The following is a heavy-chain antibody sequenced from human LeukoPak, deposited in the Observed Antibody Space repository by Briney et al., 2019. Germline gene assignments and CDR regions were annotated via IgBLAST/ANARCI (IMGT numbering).Heavy chain of an antibody. CDR2: ISTTGNTV. J-gene: IGHJ6*02. CDR1: GFRFSD. Sequence: GGSLRLSCAASGFRFSDMIWVRQAPGKGLEWVSYISTTGNTVHYADSVKGRFTVSRDNAQTSLFLQVSSVRVEDTAVYFCARDIISEAGPGSEYGIYYYGMDVWGQGTPVTVSS. CDR3: ARDIISEAGPGSEYGIYYYGMDV. V-gene: IGHV3-48*03. D-gene: IGHD6-19*01.